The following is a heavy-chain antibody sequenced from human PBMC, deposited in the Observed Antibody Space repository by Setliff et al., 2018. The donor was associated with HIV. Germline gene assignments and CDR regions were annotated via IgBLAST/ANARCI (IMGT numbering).Heavy chain of an antibody. D-gene: IGHD3-22*01. J-gene: IGHJ6*02. CDR1: YGSISGHY. Sequence: SETLSLTCTVSYGSISGHYWTWIRQPPGKGLEWIGYIHHSGETQYNPSLMSRLTMSVDSSKNQFSLRLSSVTAADTAVYYCARSRTSSGYYGVTGYGMDVWGQGTTVTVSS. CDR3: ARSRTSSGYYGVTGYGMDV. CDR2: IHHSGET. V-gene: IGHV4-59*11.